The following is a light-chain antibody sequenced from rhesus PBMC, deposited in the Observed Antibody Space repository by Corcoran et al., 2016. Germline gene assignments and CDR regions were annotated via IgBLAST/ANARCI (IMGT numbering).Light chain of an antibody. CDR1: QSISRC. CDR2: KAS. V-gene: IGKV1-22*01. CDR3: LQYSSSPYS. Sequence: DIQMTQSPSSLSASVGDTVTITCRASQSISRCLDWYQQKPGKAPKLLSYKASSLKSGVPSRFSGSGTGTDFTLTISSLQPEDFATYYCLQYSSSPYSFGQGTKVEIK. J-gene: IGKJ2*01.